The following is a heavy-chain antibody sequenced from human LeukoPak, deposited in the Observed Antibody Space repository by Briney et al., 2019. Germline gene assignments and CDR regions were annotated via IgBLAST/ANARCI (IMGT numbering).Heavy chain of an antibody. Sequence: SVKVSCKASGATFSSNAISWVRQAPGQGLEWMGRIIPIFGAANYAQKFQGRGTITTSESTSTTYMELSSLRSEDTAVYSCAKPYIASLGSPRYFDYWGQGTLVTVSS. D-gene: IGHD1-26*01. CDR2: IIPIFGAA. CDR3: AKPYIASLGSPRYFDY. V-gene: IGHV1-69*05. J-gene: IGHJ4*02. CDR1: GATFSSNA.